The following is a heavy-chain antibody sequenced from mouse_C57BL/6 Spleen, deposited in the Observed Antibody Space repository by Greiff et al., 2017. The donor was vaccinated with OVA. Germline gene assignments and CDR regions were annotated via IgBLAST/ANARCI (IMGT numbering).Heavy chain of an antibody. CDR2: ISYDGSN. D-gene: IGHD3-3*01. CDR3: ARERAL. CDR1: GYSITSGYY. J-gene: IGHJ2*01. V-gene: IGHV3-6*01. Sequence: ESGPGLVKPSQSLSLTCSVTGYSITSGYYWNWIRQFPGNKLEWMGYISYDGSNNYNPSLKNRISITRDTSKNQFFLKLNSVTTEDTATYYCARERALWGQGTTLTVSS.